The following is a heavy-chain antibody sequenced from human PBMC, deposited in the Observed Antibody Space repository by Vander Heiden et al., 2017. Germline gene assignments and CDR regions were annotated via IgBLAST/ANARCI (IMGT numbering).Heavy chain of an antibody. V-gene: IGHV1-46*01. CDR2: INPSGGST. CDR3: ARSRSRVAAAEYYYYYGMDV. CDR1: GYTFTSYY. D-gene: IGHD6-13*01. Sequence: QVQLVQSGAEVKKPGASVKVSCKASGYTFTSYYMPGVRQAPGQGLEWMGIINPSGGSTSYAQKFQGRVTMTRDTSTSTVYMELSSLRSEDTAVYYCARSRSRVAAAEYYYYYGMDVWGQGTTVTVSS. J-gene: IGHJ6*02.